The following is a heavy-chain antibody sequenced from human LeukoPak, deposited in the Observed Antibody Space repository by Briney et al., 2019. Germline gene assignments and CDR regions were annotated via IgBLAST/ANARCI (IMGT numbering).Heavy chain of an antibody. D-gene: IGHD3-3*01. CDR1: GFTFNNYN. J-gene: IGHJ3*02. Sequence: PGGSLRLSCAASGFTFNNYNMNWVRQAPGKGLEWVSYISSSSNTIYYADPVKGRFTISRDSAKNSLYLHMNSPRAEDTAVYYCVREGRVDAFDIWGQGTMVTVSS. CDR2: ISSSSNTI. CDR3: VREGRVDAFDI. V-gene: IGHV3-48*01.